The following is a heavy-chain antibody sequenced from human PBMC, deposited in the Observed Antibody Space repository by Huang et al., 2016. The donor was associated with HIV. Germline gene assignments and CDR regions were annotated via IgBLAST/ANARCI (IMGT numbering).Heavy chain of an antibody. J-gene: IGHJ6*02. Sequence: QLQLQESGPGLVKPSETLSLTCTVSGVSISNSRYYWGWIRQPPGKGLEYIGSIYYSGSTYYNPALKSRITMSIDSSKNQCSLKLNSVTAAYTAVYYCSRQDEKGYCAGDCSNHYYFGLDVWGHGTTVTVS. D-gene: IGHD2-21*02. CDR3: SRQDEKGYCAGDCSNHYYFGLDV. CDR2: IYYSGST. CDR1: GVSISNSRYY. V-gene: IGHV4-39*01.